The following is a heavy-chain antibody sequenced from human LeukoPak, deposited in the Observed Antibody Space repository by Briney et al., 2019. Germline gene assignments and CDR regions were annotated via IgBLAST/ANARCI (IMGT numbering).Heavy chain of an antibody. V-gene: IGHV3-30*04. CDR3: ARDLYSGTWLVDAEAFDI. J-gene: IGHJ3*02. Sequence: PGRSLRLSCAASGFTFSSYAMHWVRQAPGKGLEGVAIISYDGRNKYYADSVKGGFTISRDNSKNTLYLQMNSLRAEDTAVYYCARDLYSGTWLVDAEAFDIWGQGTMVTVSS. CDR2: ISYDGRNK. D-gene: IGHD6-19*01. CDR1: GFTFSSYA.